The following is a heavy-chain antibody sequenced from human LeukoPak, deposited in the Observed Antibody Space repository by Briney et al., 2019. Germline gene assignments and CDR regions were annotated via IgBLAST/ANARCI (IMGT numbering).Heavy chain of an antibody. CDR3: AKDSANWRGDFDN. CDR1: GFTFSSYG. J-gene: IGHJ4*02. D-gene: IGHD1-20*01. Sequence: GRSLRLSCAASGFTFSSYGMHWVRQAPGKGLEWVAVISYDGSNKYYADSVKGRFTISRDNTKNTLYLQMNSLRAEDTAVYYCAKDSANWRGDFDNWGQGTLVTVSS. V-gene: IGHV3-30*18. CDR2: ISYDGSNK.